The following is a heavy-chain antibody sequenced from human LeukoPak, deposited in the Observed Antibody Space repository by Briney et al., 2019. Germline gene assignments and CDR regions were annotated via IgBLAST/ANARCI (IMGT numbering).Heavy chain of an antibody. V-gene: IGHV3-30*02. Sequence: GGSLRLSCAASGFTFSSYGMHWVRQAPGKGLEWVAVIWYGGSNKYYADSVKGRFTISRNNSKNTLYLQMNSLRAEDTAVYYCAKPLAKPRYSSIRPGYMDVWGKGTTVTVSS. D-gene: IGHD6-13*01. CDR3: AKPLAKPRYSSIRPGYMDV. J-gene: IGHJ6*03. CDR2: IWYGGSNK. CDR1: GFTFSSYG.